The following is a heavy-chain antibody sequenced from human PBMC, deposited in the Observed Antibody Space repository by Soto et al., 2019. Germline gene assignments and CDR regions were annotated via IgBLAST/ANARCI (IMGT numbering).Heavy chain of an antibody. CDR3: ARHYPVYCTNGVCYELWFGESPYYYYMDV. J-gene: IGHJ6*03. V-gene: IGHV4-39*01. CDR2: IYYSGST. CDR1: GGSISSSSYY. D-gene: IGHD2-8*01. Sequence: SETLSLTCTVSGGSISSSSYYWGWIRQPPGKGLEWIGSIYYSGSTYYNPSLKSRVTISVDTSKNQFSLKLSSVTAADTAVYYCARHYPVYCTNGVCYELWFGESPYYYYMDVWGKGTTVTVSS.